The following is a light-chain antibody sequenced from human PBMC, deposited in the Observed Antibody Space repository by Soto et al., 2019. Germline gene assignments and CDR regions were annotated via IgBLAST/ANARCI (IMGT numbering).Light chain of an antibody. Sequence: EIVLTQSPATLSLSPGERATLSCRASQSVSSYLAWYQQKPGQAPRLLIYAASTRATGIPARFSGSGSETEFTLTISSLQSEDLAVYYCQQYANWPKTFGQGTKVDI. V-gene: IGKV3-15*01. J-gene: IGKJ1*01. CDR3: QQYANWPKT. CDR1: QSVSSY. CDR2: AAS.